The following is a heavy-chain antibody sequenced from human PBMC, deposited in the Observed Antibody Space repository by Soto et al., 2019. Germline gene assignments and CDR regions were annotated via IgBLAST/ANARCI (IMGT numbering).Heavy chain of an antibody. CDR1: GFTFSRYD. J-gene: IGHJ3*02. CDR2: IGTAGDT. Sequence: GGSLRLSCAASGFTFSRYDMHWVRQGTGEGLEWVSGIGTAGDTYYVGSVKGRFTISRENAKNSLYLQMNSLRAGDTAVYYCARKNNNYYDSSGTGAFDIWGQGT. V-gene: IGHV3-13*01. D-gene: IGHD3-22*01. CDR3: ARKNNNYYDSSGTGAFDI.